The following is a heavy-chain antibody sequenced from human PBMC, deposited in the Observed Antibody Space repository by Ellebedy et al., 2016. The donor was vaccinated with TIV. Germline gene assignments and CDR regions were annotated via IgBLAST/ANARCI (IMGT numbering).Heavy chain of an antibody. V-gene: IGHV3-30*18. D-gene: IGHD3-22*01. CDR2: ISYDGSNK. Sequence: GGSLRLSCVASGFSFSSYGMHWVRQAPGKGLEWVAVISYDGSNKYYADSVKGRFTISRDKSKNTLSLQMNSLRPEDTAVYYCAKGAQIVIINPAIDYWGQGTLVTVSS. CDR1: GFSFSSYG. J-gene: IGHJ4*02. CDR3: AKGAQIVIINPAIDY.